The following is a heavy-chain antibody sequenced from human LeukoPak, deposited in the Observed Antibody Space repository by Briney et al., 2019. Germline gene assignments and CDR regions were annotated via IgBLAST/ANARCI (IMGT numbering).Heavy chain of an antibody. CDR2: IKSKTDGGTT. J-gene: IGHJ4*02. D-gene: IGHD6-19*01. CDR3: TTARFIAVADNFDY. CDR1: GFTFSNAW. V-gene: IGHV3-15*07. Sequence: GGPLRLSCAASGFTFSNAWMNWVRQAPGKGLEWVGRIKSKTDGGTTDYAAPVKGRFTISRDDSKNTLYLQMNSLKTEDTAVYYCTTARFIAVADNFDYWGQGTLVTVSP.